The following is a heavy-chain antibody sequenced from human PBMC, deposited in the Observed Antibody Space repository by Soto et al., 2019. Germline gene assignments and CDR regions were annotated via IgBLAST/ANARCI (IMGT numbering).Heavy chain of an antibody. Sequence: EVHLVESGGGLVKPGGSLRLSCAVSGFTFSSCTMNWVRQAPGKGLEWVSSISPSTSHIYYADSVKGRFTISRDNAKNSRFLQVNSLRAEDTAVYYCSGCSGGACHQNYGMDVWGQGTTVTVSS. V-gene: IGHV3-21*01. CDR2: ISPSTSHI. D-gene: IGHD2-15*01. J-gene: IGHJ6*02. CDR1: GFTFSSCT. CDR3: SGCSGGACHQNYGMDV.